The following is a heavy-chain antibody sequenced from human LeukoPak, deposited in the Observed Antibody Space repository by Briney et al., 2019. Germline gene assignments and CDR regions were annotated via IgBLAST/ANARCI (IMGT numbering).Heavy chain of an antibody. V-gene: IGHV3-23*01. CDR3: AKGWGYCSGGSCYTQYYYYGMDV. J-gene: IGHJ6*02. CDR2: ISGSGGST. D-gene: IGHD2-15*01. Sequence: PGGSLRLSCAASGFTFSSYAMSWVRQAPGKGLEWVSAISGSGGSTYYADSVKGRFTISRDNSKNTLYLQMNSLRAENTAVYYCAKGWGYCSGGSCYTQYYYYGMDVWGQGTTVTVSS. CDR1: GFTFSSYA.